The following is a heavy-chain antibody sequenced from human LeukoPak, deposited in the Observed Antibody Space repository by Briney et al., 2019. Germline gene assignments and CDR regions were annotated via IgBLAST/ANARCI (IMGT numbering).Heavy chain of an antibody. V-gene: IGHV1-2*02. Sequence: ASVKVSCKASGYTFTGYYMHWVRQAPGQGLEWMGWINPNSGGTNYAQKFQGRVTMTRDMSISTAYMELSRLRSDDTAVYYCATSPVVPAAIRCPDYWGQGTLVTVSS. CDR3: ATSPVVPAAIRCPDY. J-gene: IGHJ4*02. CDR1: GYTFTGYY. D-gene: IGHD2-2*01. CDR2: INPNSGGT.